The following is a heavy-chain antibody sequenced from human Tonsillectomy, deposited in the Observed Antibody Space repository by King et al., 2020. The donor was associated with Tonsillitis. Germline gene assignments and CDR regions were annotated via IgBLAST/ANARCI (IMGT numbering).Heavy chain of an antibody. CDR1: GGSFSGYY. D-gene: IGHD5-24*01. J-gene: IGHJ2*01. CDR2: INHSGST. Sequence: VQLQQWGAGLLKPSETLSLTCAVYGGSFSGYYWSWIRQPPGKGLEWIGEINHSGSTNYNPPLKSRVTISVDTSKNQFSLKLSSVTAADTAVYYCARSGGRDGYKGRYFDLWGRGTLVTVSS. V-gene: IGHV4-34*01. CDR3: ARSGGRDGYKGRYFDL.